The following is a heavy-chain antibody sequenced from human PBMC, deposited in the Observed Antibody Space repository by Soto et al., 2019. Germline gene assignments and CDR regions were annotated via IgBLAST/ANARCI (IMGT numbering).Heavy chain of an antibody. CDR3: AKDYCGRPEYFQD. D-gene: IGHD4-17*01. J-gene: IGHJ1*01. Sequence: QVQLVQSAGELKQPGASVKVSCKASGYTFTSYAISWVRQAPGQGLEWMGWISPFKGDIKYSPKFEGRVIMTTDTSTNTAYLEMRGLRPDDTAVYYCAKDYCGRPEYFQDWGQGTLVTVSS. V-gene: IGHV1-18*01. CDR1: GYTFTSYA. CDR2: ISPFKGDI.